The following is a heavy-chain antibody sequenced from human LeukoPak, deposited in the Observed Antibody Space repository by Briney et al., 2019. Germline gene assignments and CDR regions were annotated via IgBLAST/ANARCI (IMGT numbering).Heavy chain of an antibody. J-gene: IGHJ3*02. CDR1: DDSITSYY. CDR2: IHHSGSA. D-gene: IGHD3-22*01. V-gene: IGHV4-59*08. Sequence: PSETLSLTCTVSDDSITSYYWIWIRQPPGKGLEWIGYIHHSGSANYNPSLRSRITMSVDTSKNHFSLSLTSVTAADTAVYYCARSDSSAIMGAFDIWGQGTMVTVSS. CDR3: ARSDSSAIMGAFDI.